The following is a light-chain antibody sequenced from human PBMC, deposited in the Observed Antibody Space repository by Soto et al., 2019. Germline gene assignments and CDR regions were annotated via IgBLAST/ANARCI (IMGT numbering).Light chain of an antibody. V-gene: IGKV3-15*01. Sequence: EIVLTQSPATLSVSPGNRATLSCRASQSVNSDLAWYQQKPGQAPRLLIYGASTRATGTPTRFSGSGSGTEFTLTISSLQSEDFAVYYCQQYGSSPETFGQGTKVEIK. J-gene: IGKJ1*01. CDR2: GAS. CDR1: QSVNSD. CDR3: QQYGSSPET.